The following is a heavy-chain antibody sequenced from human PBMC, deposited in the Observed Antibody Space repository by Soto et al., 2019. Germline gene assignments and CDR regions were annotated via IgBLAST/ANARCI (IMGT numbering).Heavy chain of an antibody. V-gene: IGHV1-8*01. D-gene: IGHD3-3*01. Sequence: GASVKVSCKASGYTFTSYDINWVRQATGQGLGWMGWMNPNSGNTGYAQKFQGRVTMTRNTSISTAYMELSSLRSEDTAVYYCARGLKGVVIDNWFDPWGQGTLVTVSS. CDR1: GYTFTSYD. J-gene: IGHJ5*02. CDR3: ARGLKGVVIDNWFDP. CDR2: MNPNSGNT.